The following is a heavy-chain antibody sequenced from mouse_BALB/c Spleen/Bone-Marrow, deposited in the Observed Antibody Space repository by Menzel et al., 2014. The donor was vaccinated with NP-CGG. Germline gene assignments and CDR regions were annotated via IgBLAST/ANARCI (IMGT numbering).Heavy chain of an antibody. CDR2: IPYSGST. CDR1: GYSITSGYS. V-gene: IGHV3-1*02. J-gene: IGHJ3*01. D-gene: IGHD2-14*01. CDR3: ATEYDGWFAY. Sequence: DVKLQESGPDLVKPSQSLLLTCTVTGYSITSGYSWHWIRQFPENILEWLGYIPYSGSTNYNPYLKSQISITRDTSKNQFFLQLNSVPTEDTATYDCATEYDGWFAYWGQGTLVTVSA.